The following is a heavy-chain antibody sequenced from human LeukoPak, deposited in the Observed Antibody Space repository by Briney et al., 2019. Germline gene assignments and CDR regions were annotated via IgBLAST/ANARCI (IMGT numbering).Heavy chain of an antibody. J-gene: IGHJ4*02. CDR2: ISSSGSTV. V-gene: IGHV3-48*03. Sequence: GGSLRLSCAASGFTFSSYEMNWVRQAPGKGLEWVSYISSSGSTVYYADSVKGRFTISRDNAKNSLYPQMNSLRAEDTAVYYCARETGSYDYWGQGTLVTVSS. D-gene: IGHD3-9*01. CDR1: GFTFSSYE. CDR3: ARETGSYDY.